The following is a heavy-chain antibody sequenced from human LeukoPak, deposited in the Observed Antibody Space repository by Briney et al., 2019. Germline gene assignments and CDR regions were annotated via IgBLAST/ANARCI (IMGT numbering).Heavy chain of an antibody. CDR3: ARAPLIAARRTYWYFDL. Sequence: GGSLRLSCAASGFTFSSYAMNWVRQAPGKGLEWVSIISGSGDSTYYADSLKGRFTTSRDNSKNTLYLQMNSLRAEDTAVYYCARAPLIAARRTYWYFDLWGRGTLVTVSS. CDR2: ISGSGDST. D-gene: IGHD6-6*01. CDR1: GFTFSSYA. V-gene: IGHV3-23*01. J-gene: IGHJ2*01.